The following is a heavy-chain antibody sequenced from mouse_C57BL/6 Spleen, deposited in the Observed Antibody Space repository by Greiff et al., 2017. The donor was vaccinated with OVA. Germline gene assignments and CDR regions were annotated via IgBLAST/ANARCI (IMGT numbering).Heavy chain of an antibody. Sequence: VQLQQSGPELVKPGASVKISCKASGYAFSSSWMNWVKQRPGKGREWIGRIYPGDGDTNYNGKFKGKATQTADKSSSTSYMQLSRLTSEDSAVYFCAREVYYGSSYFDYWGQGTTLTVSS. CDR2: IYPGDGDT. D-gene: IGHD1-1*01. CDR1: GYAFSSSW. V-gene: IGHV1-82*01. CDR3: AREVYYGSSYFDY. J-gene: IGHJ2*01.